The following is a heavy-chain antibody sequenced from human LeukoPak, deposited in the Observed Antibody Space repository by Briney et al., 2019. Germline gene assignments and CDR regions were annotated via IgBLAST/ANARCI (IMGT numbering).Heavy chain of an antibody. J-gene: IGHJ3*01. V-gene: IGHV3-7*01. CDR1: GFTFSSHY. CDR3: AREADGFDV. Sequence: PGGSLRLSCEASGFTFSSHYISWIRQAPGKGLEWVANIKQDGSDKYYLDSVKGRFTISRDNARSSLYLQMNSLRVEDTALYYCAREADGFDVWGQGTMVTVSS. CDR2: IKQDGSDK.